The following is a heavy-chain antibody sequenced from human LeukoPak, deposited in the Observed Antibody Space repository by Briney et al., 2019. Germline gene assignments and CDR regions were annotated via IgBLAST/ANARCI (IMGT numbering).Heavy chain of an antibody. D-gene: IGHD2-2*01. CDR1: GFTFSSYA. V-gene: IGHV3-23*01. Sequence: GGSLRLSSAASGFTFSSYAMSWVRQAPGKGLEWVSAISGSGGSTYYADSVKGRFTISRDNSKNTLYQQMNSLRAEDTAVYYCAKGPRYCSSTSCYFGYWGQGTLVTVSS. CDR2: ISGSGGST. CDR3: AKGPRYCSSTSCYFGY. J-gene: IGHJ4*02.